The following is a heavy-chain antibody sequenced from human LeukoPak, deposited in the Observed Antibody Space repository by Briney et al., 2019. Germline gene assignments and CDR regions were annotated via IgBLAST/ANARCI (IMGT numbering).Heavy chain of an antibody. CDR2: IYYSGST. J-gene: IGHJ4*02. CDR3: ARGQSYSSSWYRVFYFDY. D-gene: IGHD6-13*01. CDR1: GGSISSGGYY. Sequence: SQTLSLTCTVSGGSISSGGYYWSWIRQHPGKGLEWIGYIYYSGSTYYNPSLKSRVTISVDTSKNQFSLKLSSVTAADTAVYYCARGQSYSSSWYRVFYFDYWGQGTLVTVSS. V-gene: IGHV4-31*03.